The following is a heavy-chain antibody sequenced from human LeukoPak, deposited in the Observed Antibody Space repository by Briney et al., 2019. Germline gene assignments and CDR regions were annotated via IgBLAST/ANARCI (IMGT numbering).Heavy chain of an antibody. CDR2: ISPGGGST. Sequence: GGSLRLSCAASGFTFTTDATSWVRQAPGKGLEWVSAISPGGGSTYYADSVKGRFTISRDNFKNTLYLEMNSLKGEDTAMYYCAKGPSTWEYWGQGTLVTVSS. CDR3: AKGPSTWEY. CDR1: GFTFTTDA. V-gene: IGHV3-23*01. J-gene: IGHJ4*02. D-gene: IGHD1-26*01.